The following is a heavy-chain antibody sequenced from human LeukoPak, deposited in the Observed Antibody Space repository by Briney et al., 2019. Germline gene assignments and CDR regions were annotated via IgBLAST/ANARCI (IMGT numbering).Heavy chain of an antibody. CDR3: AKDSGGSHIY. CDR1: GFTFSSYA. D-gene: IGHD1-26*01. J-gene: IGHJ4*02. Sequence: PGGSLRLSCAASGFTFSSYAMHWVRQAPGKGLEWVAVISYDGSNKYYADSVKGRFTISRDNSKNTLYLQMNSLRAEDTAVYYCAKDSGGSHIYWGQGTLVTVSS. CDR2: ISYDGSNK. V-gene: IGHV3-30*04.